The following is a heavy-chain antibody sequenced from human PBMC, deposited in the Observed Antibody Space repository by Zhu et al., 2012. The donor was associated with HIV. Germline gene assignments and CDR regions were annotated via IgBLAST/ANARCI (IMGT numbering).Heavy chain of an antibody. CDR2: VHHSGRT. D-gene: IGHD6-13*01. CDR1: GESFNVYY. Sequence: QVQLQQWGTGLLKPSETLSLTCAVYGESFNVYYWSWIRQSPGKGLEWIGEVHHSGRTNYNPSLKSRVTISIDTSKKQFSLKMTSVTAAETAVYYCARTGGMVAAVGSDYQRGISVWGQGTTGHRLL. V-gene: IGHV4-34*01. CDR3: ARTGGMVAAVGSDYQRGISV. J-gene: IGHJ6*02.